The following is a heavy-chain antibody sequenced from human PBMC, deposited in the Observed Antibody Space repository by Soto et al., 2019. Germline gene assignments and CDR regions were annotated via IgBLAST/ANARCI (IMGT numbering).Heavy chain of an antibody. J-gene: IGHJ5*02. CDR2: IYYSGST. Sequence: SETLSLTCTVSGGSISSYYWSWIRQPPGKGLGWIGYIYYSGSTNYNPSLKSRVTISVDTSKNQFSLKLSSVTAADTAVYYCARDSTRGWFDPWGQGTLVTVSS. CDR3: ARDSTRGWFDP. CDR1: GGSISSYY. V-gene: IGHV4-59*01.